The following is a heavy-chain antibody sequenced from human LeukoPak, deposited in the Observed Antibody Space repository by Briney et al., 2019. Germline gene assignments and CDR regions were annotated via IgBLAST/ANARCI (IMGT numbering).Heavy chain of an antibody. V-gene: IGHV4-59*02. CDR2: THYRGDI. Sequence: SETLSLTCSVTGASVSSDYWNWIRQSPGRGLEWIGYTHYRGDINYNPSLKSRLTMSVDASSNQVSLKLSSVTAADAAVYYCGRNLGSGSDHWGQGTLVTVSS. J-gene: IGHJ4*02. CDR1: GASVSSDY. D-gene: IGHD3-10*01. CDR3: GRNLGSGSDH.